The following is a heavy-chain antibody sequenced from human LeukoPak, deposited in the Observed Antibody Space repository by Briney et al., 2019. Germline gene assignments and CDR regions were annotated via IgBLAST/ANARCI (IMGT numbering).Heavy chain of an antibody. CDR1: GFTFDDYA. J-gene: IGHJ4*02. Sequence: PGRSLRLSCAASGFTFDDYAMHWVRQAPGEGLEWVSGISWNSGSIGYADSVKGRFTISRDNAKNSLYLQMNSLRAEDTALYYWPKGHRNKYYYDSSGYCVDYWGPGTLVTVSS. V-gene: IGHV3-9*01. CDR2: ISWNSGSI. D-gene: IGHD3-22*01. CDR3: PKGHRNKYYYDSSGYCVDY.